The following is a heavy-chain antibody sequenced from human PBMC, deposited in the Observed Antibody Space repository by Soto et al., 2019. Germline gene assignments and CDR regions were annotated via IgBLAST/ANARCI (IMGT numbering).Heavy chain of an antibody. D-gene: IGHD2-21*01. CDR2: ISAYNGNT. CDR3: ARDPHYYSRGAY. Sequence: ASVKVSCKASGYTFTSYGISWVRQAPGQGLEWMGWISAYNGNTNYAQKLQGRVTMTTDTSTSTAYMELSSLRSEDTAVYYCARDPHYYSRGAYWGQGTLVTVSS. V-gene: IGHV1-18*01. J-gene: IGHJ4*02. CDR1: GYTFTSYG.